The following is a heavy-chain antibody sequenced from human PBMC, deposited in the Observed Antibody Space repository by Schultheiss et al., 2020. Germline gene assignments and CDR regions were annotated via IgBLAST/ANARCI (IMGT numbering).Heavy chain of an antibody. CDR1: GGSISSYY. CDR3: ARSEGWFDP. J-gene: IGHJ5*02. CDR2: IYYSGST. V-gene: IGHV4-59*12. Sequence: SETLSLTCTVSGGSISSYYWSWIRQPPGKGLEWIGYIYYSGSTFYSPSLKSRVTISVDTSKNQFSLKLSSVTAADTAVYYCARSEGWFDPWGQGTLVTVSA.